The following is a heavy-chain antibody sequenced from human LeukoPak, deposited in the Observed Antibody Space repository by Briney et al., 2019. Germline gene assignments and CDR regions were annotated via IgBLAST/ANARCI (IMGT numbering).Heavy chain of an antibody. CDR1: GFTVSSNY. J-gene: IGHJ3*02. Sequence: GGSLRLSCAASGFTVSSNYMSWVRQAPGKGLEWVSVIYSGGSTYYADSVKGRFTISRDNSKNTLYLQMNSLRAEDTAVYYCARDMLSIAAFDAFDIWGQGTMVTVSS. D-gene: IGHD6-6*01. CDR3: ARDMLSIAAFDAFDI. CDR2: IYSGGST. V-gene: IGHV3-53*01.